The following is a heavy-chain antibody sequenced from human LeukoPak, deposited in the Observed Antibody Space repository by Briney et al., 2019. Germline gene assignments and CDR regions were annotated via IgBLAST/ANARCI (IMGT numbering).Heavy chain of an antibody. J-gene: IGHJ4*02. CDR3: ARGMGLRLGELSPYDY. CDR2: ISFDGTIK. Sequence: PGGSLRLSCGACGFILSPYSMHWVRQAPGKGLECVAVISFDGTIKYYGDSVNGRFTISRDNAKNTLYLQMNSLRGEDTAVYYCARGMGLRLGELSPYDYWGQGTLVTVSS. CDR1: GFILSPYS. V-gene: IGHV3-30-3*01. D-gene: IGHD3-16*02.